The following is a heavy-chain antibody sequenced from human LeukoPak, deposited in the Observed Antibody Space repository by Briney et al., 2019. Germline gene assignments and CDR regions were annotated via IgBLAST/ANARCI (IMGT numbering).Heavy chain of an antibody. D-gene: IGHD7-27*01. V-gene: IGHV4-34*01. CDR1: GGSFSGYY. Sequence: SETLSLTCAVYGGSFSGYYWSWIRQPPGKGLEWIGEINHSGSTNYTPSLKSRVTISVDTTKNQFSLKLSSVTAADTAVHYCARRADWGYNYYYYYYMDVWGKGTTVTVSS. J-gene: IGHJ6*03. CDR2: INHSGST. CDR3: ARRADWGYNYYYYYYMDV.